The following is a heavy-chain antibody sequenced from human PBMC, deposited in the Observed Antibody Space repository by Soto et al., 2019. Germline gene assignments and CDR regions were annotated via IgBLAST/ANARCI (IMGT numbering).Heavy chain of an antibody. V-gene: IGHV1-69*01. CDR3: ARGRGLYNSGRSQLDY. Sequence: QVQLVQSGAEVKKPGSSVRVSCKASGDTFSRYAVNWVRQAPRQGLEWVGGIIPRFGTTNYAPTLQGRVTITADESTKTVYLELSRLRSEDTAVYFCARGRGLYNSGRSQLDYWGQGTLLTVSS. CDR2: IIPRFGTT. D-gene: IGHD1-1*01. CDR1: GDTFSRYA. J-gene: IGHJ4*02.